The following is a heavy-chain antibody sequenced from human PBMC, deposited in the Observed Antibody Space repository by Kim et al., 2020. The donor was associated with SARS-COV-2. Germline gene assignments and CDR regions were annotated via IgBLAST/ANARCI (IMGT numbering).Heavy chain of an antibody. CDR2: INAGNGNT. CDR1: GYTFTSYA. V-gene: IGHV1-3*01. J-gene: IGHJ4*02. Sequence: ASVKVSCKASGYTFTSYAMHWVRQAPGQRLEWMGWINAGNGNTKYSQKFQGRVTITRDTSASTAYMELSSLRSEDTAVYYCARRGLWFGELFLDYWGQGTLVTVSS. CDR3: ARRGLWFGELFLDY. D-gene: IGHD3-10*01.